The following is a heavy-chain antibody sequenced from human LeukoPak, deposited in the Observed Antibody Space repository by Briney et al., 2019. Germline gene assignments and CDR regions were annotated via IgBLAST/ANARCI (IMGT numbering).Heavy chain of an antibody. CDR2: LCYSGST. Sequence: SETLSLTCTVSGGSISGYFWSWIRQPPGKGLELIGYLCYSGSTNYNPSLKSRVTVSVDTSKDQFSLRLSSVTAADTAVYYCARLLAVAGGDAFDIWGQGKMVTVSS. V-gene: IGHV4-59*08. CDR3: ARLLAVAGGDAFDI. D-gene: IGHD6-19*01. J-gene: IGHJ3*02. CDR1: GGSISGYF.